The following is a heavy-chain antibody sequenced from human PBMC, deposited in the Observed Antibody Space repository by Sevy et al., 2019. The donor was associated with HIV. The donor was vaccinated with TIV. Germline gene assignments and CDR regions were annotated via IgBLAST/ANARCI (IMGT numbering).Heavy chain of an antibody. CDR1: GFTVSSNY. D-gene: IGHD2-2*01. CDR2: IYSGGST. Sequence: GGSLRLSCAASGFTVSSNYMSWVRQAPGKGLEWVSVIYSGGSTYYGDSVKGRFTISRDNSKNTLYLQMNSLRAEDTAVYYCARASPSYYFDYWGQGTLVTVSS. V-gene: IGHV3-53*01. CDR3: ARASPSYYFDY. J-gene: IGHJ4*02.